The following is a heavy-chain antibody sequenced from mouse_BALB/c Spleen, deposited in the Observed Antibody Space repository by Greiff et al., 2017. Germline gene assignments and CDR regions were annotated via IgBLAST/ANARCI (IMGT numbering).Heavy chain of an antibody. V-gene: IGHV5-6*02. D-gene: IGHD2-1*01. CDR3: ARQAYGNGFDY. J-gene: IGHJ2*01. CDR2: INGGGSYT. Sequence: DVMLVESGGDLVKPGGSLKLSCAASGFTFSSYGMSWVRQTPDKRLEWVATINGGGSYTYYPDSVKGRFTISRDNAKNALYLQMSSLKSEDTAMYYCARQAYGNGFDYWGQGTTLTVSS. CDR1: GFTFSSYG.